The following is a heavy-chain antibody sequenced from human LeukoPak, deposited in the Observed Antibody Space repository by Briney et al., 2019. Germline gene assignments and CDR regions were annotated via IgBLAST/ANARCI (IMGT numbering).Heavy chain of an antibody. CDR3: ARGPRIAARRGFDY. CDR1: GGSFSGYY. Sequence: SETLSLTCAVYGGSFSGYYWSWIRRPPGKGLEWIGEINHSGSTNYNPSLKSRVTISVDTSKNQFSLKLSSVTAADTAVYYCARGPRIAARRGFDYWGQGTLVTVSS. D-gene: IGHD6-6*01. V-gene: IGHV4-34*01. J-gene: IGHJ4*02. CDR2: INHSGST.